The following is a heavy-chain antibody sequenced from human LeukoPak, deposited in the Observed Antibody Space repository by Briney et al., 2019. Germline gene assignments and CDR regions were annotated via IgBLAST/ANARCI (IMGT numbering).Heavy chain of an antibody. Sequence: GGSLRLSCAASGFTFSSYSMNWVRQAPGKGLEWVSSISSSSSYIYYADSVKGRFTISRDNAKNSLYLQMNSLRAEDTAVYYCARRTRYDFWSGYYRRPAFDIWGQGTMVTVSS. CDR3: ARRTRYDFWSGYYRRPAFDI. CDR1: GFTFSSYS. D-gene: IGHD3-3*01. J-gene: IGHJ3*02. V-gene: IGHV3-21*01. CDR2: ISSSSSYI.